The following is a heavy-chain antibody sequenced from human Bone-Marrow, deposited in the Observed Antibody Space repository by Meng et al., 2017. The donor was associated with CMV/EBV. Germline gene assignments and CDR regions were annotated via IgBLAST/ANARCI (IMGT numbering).Heavy chain of an antibody. CDR3: AKVGGLWSGYIDY. CDR2: IIPILGIA. V-gene: IGHV1-69*02. CDR1: GGTFSSYT. D-gene: IGHD3-3*01. Sequence: SVKVSCKASGGTFSSYTISWVRQAPGQGLEWMGRIIPILGIANYAQKFQGRVTITADKSTSTAYMELSSLRSEDTAVYYCAKVGGLWSGYIDYWGQGTLVTVSS. J-gene: IGHJ4*02.